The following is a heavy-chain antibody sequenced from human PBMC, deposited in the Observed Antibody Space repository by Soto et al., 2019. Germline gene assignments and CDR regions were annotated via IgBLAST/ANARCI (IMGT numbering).Heavy chain of an antibody. Sequence: SEPLARTYTFSGCPVRMSSFYWSWIRQPPGKGLEWIGYIYYSGSTNYNPSLKSRVTISVDTSKNQFSLKLSSVTAADTAVYYCARDLYYGAGPLRPDPYENHGRDVWGQGKTVP. CDR2: IYYSGST. D-gene: IGHD3-10*01. CDR3: ARDLYYGAGPLRPDPYENHGRDV. J-gene: IGHJ6*02. V-gene: IGHV4-61*01. CDR1: GCPVRMSSFY.